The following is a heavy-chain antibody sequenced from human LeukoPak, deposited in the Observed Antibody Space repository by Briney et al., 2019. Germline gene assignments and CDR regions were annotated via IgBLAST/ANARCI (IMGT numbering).Heavy chain of an antibody. D-gene: IGHD3-10*01. Sequence: SETLSLTCTVSGGSISSYYWSWIRQPPGKGLEWIGHIYGSGSTNYNPSLKSRVTISRDTSKNQFSLRLTSVTAADTAVYYCARDLALRGLIDYWGQGTLVTVSS. J-gene: IGHJ4*02. V-gene: IGHV4-59*01. CDR1: GGSISSYY. CDR3: ARDLALRGLIDY. CDR2: IYGSGST.